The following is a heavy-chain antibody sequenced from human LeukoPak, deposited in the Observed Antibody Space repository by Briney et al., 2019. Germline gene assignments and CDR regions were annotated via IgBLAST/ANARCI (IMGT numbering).Heavy chain of an antibody. CDR1: GYSFTGYW. J-gene: IGHJ3*02. CDR2: IYPGDSDT. D-gene: IGHD4-17*01. Sequence: GESLKISCKGSGYSFTGYWIGWVRQMPGKGLEWMGIIYPGDSDTRYSPSFQGQVTISADKSISTAYLQWSSLKASDTAMYYCARTTTVTTYHYAFDIWGQGTMVTVSS. CDR3: ARTTTVTTYHYAFDI. V-gene: IGHV5-51*01.